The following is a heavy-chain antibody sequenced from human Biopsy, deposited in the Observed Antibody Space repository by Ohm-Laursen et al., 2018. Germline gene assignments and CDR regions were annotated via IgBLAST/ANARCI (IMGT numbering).Heavy chain of an antibody. J-gene: IGHJ1*01. Sequence: SVKVSYKAPEGTFSNYGVNWVRQAPGQGLEWLGGNIPILGTGNYAHQFQGRVTVVADTSTSTATMELRSLRSDDAAVYYCATKLTGYFHHWGQGTLVIVSS. V-gene: IGHV1-69*06. CDR1: EGTFSNYG. CDR2: NIPILGTG. CDR3: ATKLTGYFHH. D-gene: IGHD3-9*01.